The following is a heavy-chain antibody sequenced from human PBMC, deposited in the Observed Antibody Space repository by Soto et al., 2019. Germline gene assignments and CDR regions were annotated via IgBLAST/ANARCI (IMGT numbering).Heavy chain of an antibody. CDR3: ASPGGGYESDAFDI. V-gene: IGHV1-2*04. D-gene: IGHD5-12*01. J-gene: IGHJ3*02. CDR1: GYTFTGYY. Sequence: QVQLVQSGAELKKPGASVKVSCKASGYTFTGYYMHWVRQAPGQGLEWIGWINPNSGGTNYAQKFQGWVTMTRDTSISTAYMELRRLRSDDTAVYYCASPGGGYESDAFDIWGQGTMVTVSS. CDR2: INPNSGGT.